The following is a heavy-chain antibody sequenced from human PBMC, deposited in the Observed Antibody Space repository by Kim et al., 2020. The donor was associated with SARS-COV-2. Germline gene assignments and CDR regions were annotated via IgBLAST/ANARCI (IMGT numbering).Heavy chain of an antibody. V-gene: IGHV4-59*01. CDR1: GGSITSYY. J-gene: IGHJ5*02. Sequence: SETLSLTCSVSGGSITSYYWSWIRQSPGKGLEWIGYISYSGTTNYNPSLKSRVTISLDTSKNQFSLKLTSVTAADTAVYHCARGGRAGSGYYGWFDPWGQGKQVTVSS. CDR2: ISYSGTT. D-gene: IGHD3-3*01. CDR3: ARGGRAGSGYYGWFDP.